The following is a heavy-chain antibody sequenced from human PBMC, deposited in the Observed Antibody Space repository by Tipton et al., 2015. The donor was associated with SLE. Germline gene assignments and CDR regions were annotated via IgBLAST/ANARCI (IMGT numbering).Heavy chain of an antibody. CDR3: AKGYYGSGSYIDY. V-gene: IGHV3-23*03. D-gene: IGHD3-10*01. J-gene: IGHJ4*02. CDR2: IYSGGSST. CDR1: GFTFSTYA. Sequence: LSLTCAASGFTFSTYAMSWVRQAPGKGLEWVSVIYSGGSSTCFADSVKGRFTISRDDSKNTLLLQMNCLRAEDTAVYYCAKGYYGSGSYIDYWGQGTLVTVSA.